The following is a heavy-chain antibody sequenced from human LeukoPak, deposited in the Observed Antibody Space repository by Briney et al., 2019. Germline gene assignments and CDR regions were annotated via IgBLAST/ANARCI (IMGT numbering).Heavy chain of an antibody. J-gene: IGHJ5*02. CDR3: ARADCSGSTCYLRRSWFDP. V-gene: IGHV3-21*01. CDR1: GFTFSSFD. CDR2: ISTSSRYI. Sequence: PGGSLRLSCAASGFTFSSFDMNWVRQAPGKGLEWVSSISTSSRYIYYRDSVKGRFTISRDDAKNSLYLQMNSLRVEDTAVYYCARADCSGSTCYLRRSWFDPWGQRTLVTVSS. D-gene: IGHD2-2*01.